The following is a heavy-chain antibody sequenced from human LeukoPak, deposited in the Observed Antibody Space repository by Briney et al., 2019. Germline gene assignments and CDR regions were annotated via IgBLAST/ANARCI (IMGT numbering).Heavy chain of an antibody. D-gene: IGHD1-26*01. CDR1: GFTFSRHG. CDR2: IQQDGGER. V-gene: IGHV3-7*01. Sequence: PGGSLRLSCAPSGFTFSRHGMHWVRQAPGKGPEWVANIQQDGGERYYVDSVKGRFTISRDNAKNSLYLQMDSLRAEDTAMYYCARDKVVGATYFDYWGQGILVTVSS. CDR3: ARDKVVGATYFDY. J-gene: IGHJ4*02.